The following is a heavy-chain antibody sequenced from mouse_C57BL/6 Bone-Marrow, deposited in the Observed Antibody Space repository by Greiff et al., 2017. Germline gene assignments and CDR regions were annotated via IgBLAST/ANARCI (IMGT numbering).Heavy chain of an antibody. CDR2: ISNLAYSI. Sequence: EVMLVESGGGLVQPGGSLKLSCAASGFTFSDYGMAWVRQAPRKGPEWVAFISNLAYSIYYADTVTGRFTIARENAKNTLYLEMSSLRSEDTAMYYCARQLRPLYYAMDYWGQGTSVTVSS. V-gene: IGHV5-15*01. CDR3: ARQLRPLYYAMDY. J-gene: IGHJ4*01. D-gene: IGHD3-2*02. CDR1: GFTFSDYG.